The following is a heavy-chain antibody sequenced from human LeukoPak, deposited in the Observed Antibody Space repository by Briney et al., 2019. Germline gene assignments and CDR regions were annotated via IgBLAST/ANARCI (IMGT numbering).Heavy chain of an antibody. J-gene: IGHJ4*02. CDR3: ARDTAMGGGYFDY. V-gene: IGHV4-59*12. Sequence: SETLSLTCTVSGGSISSYYWSWIRQPPGKGLEWIGYIYYSGSTYYNPSLKSRVTISVDTSKNQFSLKLSSVTAADTAVYYCARDTAMGGGYFDYWGQGTLVTVSS. CDR1: GGSISSYY. D-gene: IGHD5-18*01. CDR2: IYYSGST.